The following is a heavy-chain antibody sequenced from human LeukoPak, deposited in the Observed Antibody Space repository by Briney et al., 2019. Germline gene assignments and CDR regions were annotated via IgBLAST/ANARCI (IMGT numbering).Heavy chain of an antibody. CDR1: GFTFSSYS. J-gene: IGHJ4*02. V-gene: IGHV3-21*01. CDR3: ARLGTVAGHTFDY. CDR2: ISSSSSYI. Sequence: KPGGSLRLSCAASGFTFSSYSTNWVRQAPGKGLEWVSSISSSSSYIYYADSVKGRFTISRDNAKNSLYLQMNSLRAEDTAVYYCARLGTVAGHTFDYWGQGTLVTVSS. D-gene: IGHD6-19*01.